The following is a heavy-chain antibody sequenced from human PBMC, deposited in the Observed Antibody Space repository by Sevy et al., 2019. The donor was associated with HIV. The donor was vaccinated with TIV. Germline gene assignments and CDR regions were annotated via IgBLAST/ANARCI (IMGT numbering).Heavy chain of an antibody. J-gene: IGHJ4*02. CDR2: TKNKADGYTT. V-gene: IGHV3-72*01. CDR3: ATHAGIAAAGKVFDY. Sequence: GGSLRLSCVASGFTFSDNYMEWVRQAPGKGLEWVGRTKNKADGYTTEYAASVKVRFTISRDESKHSLYVQTNSLKAEDTAVYYCATHAGIAAAGKVFDYWGQGTLVTVSS. D-gene: IGHD6-13*01. CDR1: GFTFSDNY.